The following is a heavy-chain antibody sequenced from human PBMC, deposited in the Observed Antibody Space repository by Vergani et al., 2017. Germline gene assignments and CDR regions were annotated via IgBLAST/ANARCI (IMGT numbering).Heavy chain of an antibody. D-gene: IGHD2-8*01. V-gene: IGHV4-34*01. J-gene: IGHJ6*03. CDR2: IDHTGRP. CDR3: ARVKTETNGHLYYYYYMDV. Sequence: VQLQQWGGGLLKPSETLSLTCVVNGGSFTSYHWTWIRQSPGEGLEWVGDIDHTGRPDYNPSLKIRLTMSVDKSRNQFSLTLNSVTATDTAIYFCARVKTETNGHLYYYYYMDVWGQGTAVTVS. CDR1: GGSFTSYH.